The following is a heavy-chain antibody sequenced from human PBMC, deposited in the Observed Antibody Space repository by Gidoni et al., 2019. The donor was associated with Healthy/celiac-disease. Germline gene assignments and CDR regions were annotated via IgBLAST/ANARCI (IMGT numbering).Heavy chain of an antibody. D-gene: IGHD4-17*01. CDR3: ARSDYGDNWFDP. V-gene: IGHV4-59*01. CDR2: IYYSGST. CDR1: GGSISSYY. Sequence: LQESSPGLEKPSETLSLTCTVSGGSISSYYWSWIRQPPGKGLEWIGYIYYSGSTNYNPSLKSRVTISVDTSKNQFSLKLSSVTAADTAVYYCARSDYGDNWFDPWGQGTLVTVSS. J-gene: IGHJ5*02.